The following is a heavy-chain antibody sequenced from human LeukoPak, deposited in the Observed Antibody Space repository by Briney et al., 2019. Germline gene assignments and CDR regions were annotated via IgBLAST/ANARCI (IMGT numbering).Heavy chain of an antibody. CDR2: ISAYNGNT. Sequence: ASVKVSCKASGYTFTSYGISWVRQAPGQGLEWMGWISAYNGNTNYAQKLKGRVTMTTDTSTSTAYMELRSLRSDDTAVYYCARGGGHDYSNSDAFDIWGQGTMVTVSS. J-gene: IGHJ3*02. CDR1: GYTFTSYG. V-gene: IGHV1-18*01. CDR3: ARGGGHDYSNSDAFDI. D-gene: IGHD4-4*01.